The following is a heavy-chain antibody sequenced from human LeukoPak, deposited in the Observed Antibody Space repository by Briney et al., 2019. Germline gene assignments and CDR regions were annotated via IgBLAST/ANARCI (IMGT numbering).Heavy chain of an antibody. J-gene: IGHJ4*02. Sequence: SETLSLTCTVSGGSISSSSYYWGWIRQPPGKGLEWIGSIYYSGSTYYNPSLKSRVTISVDTSKNQFSLKLSSVTAADTAVYCCAGHGSAYGDYGEFDYWGQGTLVTVSS. CDR2: IYYSGST. D-gene: IGHD4-17*01. CDR3: AGHGSAYGDYGEFDY. CDR1: GGSISSSSYY. V-gene: IGHV4-39*01.